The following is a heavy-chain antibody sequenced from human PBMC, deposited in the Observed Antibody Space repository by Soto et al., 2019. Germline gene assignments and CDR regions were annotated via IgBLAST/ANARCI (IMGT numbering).Heavy chain of an antibody. D-gene: IGHD3-10*01. J-gene: IGHJ6*03. CDR2: ISSSSGYI. Sequence: EVQLVESGGGLVKPGGSLRLSCAASGFTFSSYSMNWVRQAPGKGLELVSSISSSSGYIYYADSVKGRFSISRDNAKNSLYLQMNRMGAEDTAVYYCARVGALVRGDGDYYYYYYMDVWGTGTTVTVSS. V-gene: IGHV3-21*01. CDR3: ARVGALVRGDGDYYYYYYMDV. CDR1: GFTFSSYS.